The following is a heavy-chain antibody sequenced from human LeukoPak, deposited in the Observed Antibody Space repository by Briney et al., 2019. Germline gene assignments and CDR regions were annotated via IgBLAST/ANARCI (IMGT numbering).Heavy chain of an antibody. CDR1: GFTFSDYY. V-gene: IGHV3-11*01. J-gene: IGHJ6*02. CDR3: ARGGGGWSPYYYYYGMDV. CDR2: ISSSGSTI. Sequence: PGGSLRLSRAASGFTFSDYYMSWIRQAPGEGLEWVSYISSSGSTIYYADSVKGRFTISRDNAKNSLYLQMNSLRAEDTAVYYCARGGGGWSPYYYYYGMDVWGQGTTVTVSS. D-gene: IGHD6-19*01.